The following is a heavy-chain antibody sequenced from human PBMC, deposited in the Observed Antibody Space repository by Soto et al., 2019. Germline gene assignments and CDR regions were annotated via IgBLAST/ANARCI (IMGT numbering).Heavy chain of an antibody. CDR3: ARDVTTRGIAAAGTFP. CDR1: GGTFSSYT. V-gene: IGHV1-69*02. CDR2: IIPILGIA. Sequence: SVKVSCKASGGTFSSYTISWVRQAPGQGLVWIGRIIPILGIANYAQKFQGRVTITADKSTSTAYMELSSLRSEDTAVYYCARDVTTRGIAAAGTFPWGQGTLVTVSS. D-gene: IGHD6-13*01. J-gene: IGHJ5*02.